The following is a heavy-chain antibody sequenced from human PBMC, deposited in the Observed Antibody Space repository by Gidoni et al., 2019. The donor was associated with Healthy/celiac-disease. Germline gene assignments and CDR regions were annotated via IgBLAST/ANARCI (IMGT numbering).Heavy chain of an antibody. D-gene: IGHD3-10*01. CDR2: IWYDGSNK. J-gene: IGHJ4*02. V-gene: IGHV3-33*01. CDR3: LVRQGDY. Sequence: AVIWYDGSNKYYADSVKGRFTISRDNSKNTLYLQMNSLRAEDTAVYYCLVRQGDYWGQGTLVTVSS.